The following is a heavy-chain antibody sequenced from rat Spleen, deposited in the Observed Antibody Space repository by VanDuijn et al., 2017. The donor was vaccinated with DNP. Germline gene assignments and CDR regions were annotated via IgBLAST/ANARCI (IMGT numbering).Heavy chain of an antibody. J-gene: IGHJ3*01. CDR3: TSDSLNSSSFVY. Sequence: QVQLKESGPGLVQPSETLSLTCTVSGFSLTTYSVSWVRQPSGKGPEWMGKMWYDGDTAYNSALKSRLSISRDTTKSQVFLKMNSLQTDDTGTYYCTSDSLNSSSFVYWGQGSLVTVSS. CDR2: MWYDGDT. V-gene: IGHV2-63*01. CDR1: GFSLTTYS. D-gene: IGHD1-2*01.